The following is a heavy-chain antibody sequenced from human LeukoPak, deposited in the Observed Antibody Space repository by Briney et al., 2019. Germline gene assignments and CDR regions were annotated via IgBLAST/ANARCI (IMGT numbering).Heavy chain of an antibody. CDR1: GFSLSSYW. Sequence: GGSLRLSCAASGFSLSSYWMHWVRQAPGKGLVWVSRINSDGSSTSYADSVRGRFTISRDNAKNTLYLQMNSLRAEDTAVYYCARGIAARPDIWFDPWGQGTLVTVSS. CDR2: INSDGSST. J-gene: IGHJ5*02. D-gene: IGHD6-6*01. CDR3: ARGIAARPDIWFDP. V-gene: IGHV3-74*01.